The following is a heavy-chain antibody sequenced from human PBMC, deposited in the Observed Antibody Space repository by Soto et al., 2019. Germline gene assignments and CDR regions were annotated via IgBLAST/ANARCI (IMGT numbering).Heavy chain of an antibody. Sequence: WGSLRLSCAASGFTVSSYAMHWVRQDPGKGLEMVAVISYDGSNKYYADSVKGRFTISRDNSKNKLYLQMNSLRAEDTAVYYCARVSYCSGGSCFTHVDYWGQRTLVTVSS. CDR3: ARVSYCSGGSCFTHVDY. CDR1: GFTVSSYA. V-gene: IGHV3-30-3*01. J-gene: IGHJ4*02. CDR2: ISYDGSNK. D-gene: IGHD2-15*01.